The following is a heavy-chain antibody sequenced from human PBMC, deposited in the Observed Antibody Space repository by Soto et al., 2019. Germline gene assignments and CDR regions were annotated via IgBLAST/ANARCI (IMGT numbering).Heavy chain of an antibody. J-gene: IGHJ6*02. V-gene: IGHV3-30*03. Sequence: QVQLVESGGGVIQPGRSLRLSCAASGFTFSSYGMHWVRQAPGKGLEWVAVISYDGSNKYYADSVKGRFTISRDNSKNTLYQQMISLRAEDTAVYYCARDRRPDYYGGVDVWCQGPTVTVSS. CDR1: GFTFSSYG. D-gene: IGHD6-25*01. CDR3: ARDRRPDYYGGVDV. CDR2: ISYDGSNK.